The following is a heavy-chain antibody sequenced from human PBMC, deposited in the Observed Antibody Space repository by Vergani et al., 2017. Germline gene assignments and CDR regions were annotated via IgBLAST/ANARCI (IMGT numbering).Heavy chain of an antibody. V-gene: IGHV1-69*02. J-gene: IGHJ3*02. CDR1: GGTFSSYT. Sequence: QVQLVQSGAEVKKPGSSVKVSCKASGGTFSSYTISWVRQAPGQGLEWMGRIIPILGIANYAQKFQGRVTITADKSTSTAYMELSSLRSEDTAVYYCASPATGYSSSDAFDIWGQGTTVTVSS. CDR2: IIPILGIA. CDR3: ASPATGYSSSDAFDI. D-gene: IGHD6-19*01.